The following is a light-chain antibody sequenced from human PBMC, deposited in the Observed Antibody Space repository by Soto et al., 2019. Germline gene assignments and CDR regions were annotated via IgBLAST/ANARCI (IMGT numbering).Light chain of an antibody. J-gene: IGLJ2*01. V-gene: IGLV2-8*01. Sequence: QSVLTQPSSASGSPGQSVTISCTGTSSDVGGYDYVSWYQQHPGKVPKLMIYEVNKRPSGVPDRFSGSKSGNTASLTVSGLQTEDEADYYCSSYAVSDSLVFGGGTKLTVL. CDR2: EVN. CDR1: SSDVGGYDY. CDR3: SSYAVSDSLV.